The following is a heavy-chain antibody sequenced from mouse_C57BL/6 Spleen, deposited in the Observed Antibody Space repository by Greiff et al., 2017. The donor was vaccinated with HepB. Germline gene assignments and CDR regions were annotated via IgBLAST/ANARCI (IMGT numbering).Heavy chain of an antibody. CDR3: ARSRTGYFDV. CDR1: GYAFSSSW. J-gene: IGHJ1*03. Sequence: QVQLKQSGPELVKPGASVKISCKASGYAFSSSWMNWVKQRPGKGLEWIGRIYPGDGDTNYNGKFKGKATLTADKSSSTAYMQRSSLTSEDSAVYFCARSRTGYFDVWGTGTTVTVSS. CDR2: IYPGDGDT. V-gene: IGHV1-82*01.